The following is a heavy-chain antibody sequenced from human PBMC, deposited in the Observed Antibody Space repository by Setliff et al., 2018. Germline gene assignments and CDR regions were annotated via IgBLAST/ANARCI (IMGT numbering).Heavy chain of an antibody. D-gene: IGHD6-13*01. V-gene: IGHV1-69*06. CDR2: IIPIFGTA. CDR1: GGTFSSYA. CDR3: ARSHSSSWSGMAV. J-gene: IGHJ6*04. Sequence: SSFQVSCKASGGTFSSYAISWVRQAPGQGLEWMGRIIPIFGTANYAQKFQGRVTITADKSTSTAYMELSSLRSEDTAVYYCARSHSSSWSGMAVWGKGTTVTVSS.